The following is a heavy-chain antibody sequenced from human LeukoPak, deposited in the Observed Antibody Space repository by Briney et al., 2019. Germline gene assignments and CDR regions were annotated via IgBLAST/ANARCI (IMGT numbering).Heavy chain of an antibody. CDR1: GYTFTGYY. Sequence: ASVKVSCKASGYTFTGYYMHWVRQAPGQGLEWMGWINPNSGGTNYAQKFQGRVTMTRDTSISTAYMELSRLRSDHTAVYYCARGYYDSSGYYSAFDIWGQGTMVTVSS. D-gene: IGHD3-22*01. J-gene: IGHJ3*02. CDR3: ARGYYDSSGYYSAFDI. CDR2: INPNSGGT. V-gene: IGHV1-2*02.